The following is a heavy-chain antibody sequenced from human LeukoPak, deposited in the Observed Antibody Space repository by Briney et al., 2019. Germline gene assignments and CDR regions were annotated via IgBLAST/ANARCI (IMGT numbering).Heavy chain of an antibody. V-gene: IGHV3-21*01. CDR1: GFTFSSYS. J-gene: IGHJ5*02. D-gene: IGHD4-23*01. CDR2: ISGNSNYI. CDR3: ARDRTSVIAPIWFDP. Sequence: PGGSLRLSCAASGFTFSSYSMNWVRQAPGKGLEWVSSISGNSNYISYADSVKGRFSISRDNAEDSVYLQMNSLRPEDTAVYYCARDRTSVIAPIWFDPWGQGSLVTVSS.